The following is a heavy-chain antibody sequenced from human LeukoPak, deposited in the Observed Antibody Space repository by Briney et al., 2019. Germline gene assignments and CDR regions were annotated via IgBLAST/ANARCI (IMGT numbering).Heavy chain of an antibody. CDR1: GFTFSTYG. Sequence: QTGGSLRLSCVASGFTFSTYGMHWVRQAPGKGLEWVAVIWYDGSNKYYGDSVKGRFTISRDNSKNTLYLQMNSLRAEGTAVYYCARDSGHAFDIWGQGTMVTVSS. CDR3: ARDSGHAFDI. CDR2: IWYDGSNK. D-gene: IGHD6-25*01. V-gene: IGHV3-33*01. J-gene: IGHJ3*02.